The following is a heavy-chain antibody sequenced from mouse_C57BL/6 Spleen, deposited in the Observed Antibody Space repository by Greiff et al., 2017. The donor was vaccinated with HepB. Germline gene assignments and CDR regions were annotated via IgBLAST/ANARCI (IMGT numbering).Heavy chain of an antibody. D-gene: IGHD2-3*01. CDR3: APFYDGYFDV. Sequence: VQLKQSGPELVKPGASVKISCKASGYTFTDYYMNWVKQSHGKSLEWIGDINPNNGGTSYNQKFKGKATLTVDKSSSTAYMELRSLTSEDSAVYYCAPFYDGYFDVWGTGTTVTVSS. CDR2: INPNNGGT. J-gene: IGHJ1*03. CDR1: GYTFTDYY. V-gene: IGHV1-26*01.